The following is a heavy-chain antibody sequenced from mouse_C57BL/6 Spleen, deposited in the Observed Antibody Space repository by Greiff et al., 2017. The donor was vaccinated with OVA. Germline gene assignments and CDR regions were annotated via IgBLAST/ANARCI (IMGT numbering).Heavy chain of an antibody. Sequence: EVQLQQSGPELVKPGDSVKISCKASGYSFTGYFMNWVMQSHGKSLEWIGRINPYNGDTFYNQKFKGKATLTVDKSSSTAHMELRSLTSEDSAVYYCARWGVVANAMDYWGQGTSVTVSS. J-gene: IGHJ4*01. V-gene: IGHV1-20*01. CDR1: GYSFTGYF. D-gene: IGHD1-1*01. CDR3: ARWGVVANAMDY. CDR2: INPYNGDT.